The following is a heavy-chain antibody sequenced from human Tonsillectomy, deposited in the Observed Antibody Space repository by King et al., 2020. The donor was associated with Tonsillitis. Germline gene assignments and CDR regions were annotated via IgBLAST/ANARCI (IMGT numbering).Heavy chain of an antibody. CDR2: ISSSSGTI. V-gene: IGHV3-48*01. J-gene: IGHJ4*02. Sequence: VQLVQSGGGLVQPGGSLRLSCAASEFTFITYSMHWVRQAPGKGLEWVSYISSSSGTIYYADSVKGRLTISRDNAKNSLYLQMNNLRAEDTAVYYCARDPWSPPGVGFDYWGQGTLVTVSS. CDR1: EFTFITYS. CDR3: ARDPWSPPGVGFDY. D-gene: IGHD2-8*01.